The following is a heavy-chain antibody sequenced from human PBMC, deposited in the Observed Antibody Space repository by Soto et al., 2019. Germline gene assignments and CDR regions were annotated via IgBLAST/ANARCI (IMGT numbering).Heavy chain of an antibody. Sequence: EVQLLESGGGLGQPGGSLRLSCAASGFSFTSYTMAWVRQAPGKGLEWVSAISGSGSSPYYADSVKGRFTVSRDSSKDMVYLQMDRLRAEDTAVYYCAGYAYGLSSSSRYRGGWFDPWGPGTLVTVFS. J-gene: IGHJ5*02. V-gene: IGHV3-23*01. CDR1: GFSFTSYT. CDR3: AGYAYGLSSSSRYRGGWFDP. CDR2: ISGSGSSP. D-gene: IGHD6-13*01.